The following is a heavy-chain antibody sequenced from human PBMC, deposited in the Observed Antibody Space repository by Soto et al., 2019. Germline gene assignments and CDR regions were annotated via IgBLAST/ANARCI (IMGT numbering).Heavy chain of an antibody. CDR3: AKGVSQYTPLPLFDY. CDR2: ISGSDGMT. CDR1: GFTFSSYA. Sequence: PGGALRLSCAASGFTFSSYAMSGVRQAPGKGLEGVSTISGSDGMTYSTESVKGRFTISRDNSRNTAYLQMNILIVEDTPVYYCAKGVSQYTPLPLFDYWGRGTLVTVSS. D-gene: IGHD2-2*02. J-gene: IGHJ4*01. V-gene: IGHV3-23*01.